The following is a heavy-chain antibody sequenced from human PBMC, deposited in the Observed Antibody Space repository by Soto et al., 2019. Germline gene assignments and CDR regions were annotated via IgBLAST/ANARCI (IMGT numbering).Heavy chain of an antibody. V-gene: IGHV4-34*01. D-gene: IGHD2-2*02. Sequence: PSETLSLTCAVYGGSFSGYYWSWIRQPPGKGLEWIGEINHSGSTNYNLSLKSRVTISVDTSKNQFSLKLSSVTAADTAVYYCARAQVYHNWFDPWGQGTLVTVSS. J-gene: IGHJ5*02. CDR3: ARAQVYHNWFDP. CDR1: GGSFSGYY. CDR2: INHSGST.